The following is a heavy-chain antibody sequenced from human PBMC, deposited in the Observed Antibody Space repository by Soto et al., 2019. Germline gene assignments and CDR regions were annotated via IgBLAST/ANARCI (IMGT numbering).Heavy chain of an antibody. CDR2: ISSSSSYI. CDR1: GFTFSSYS. Sequence: GGSLRLSCAASGFTFSSYSMNWVRQAPGKGLEWVSSISSSSSYIYYADSVKGRFTISRDNAKNSLYLQMNSLRAEDTAVYYCARDRDPLRGTTVWFDPWGQGTLVTVSS. D-gene: IGHD1-1*01. V-gene: IGHV3-21*01. CDR3: ARDRDPLRGTTVWFDP. J-gene: IGHJ5*02.